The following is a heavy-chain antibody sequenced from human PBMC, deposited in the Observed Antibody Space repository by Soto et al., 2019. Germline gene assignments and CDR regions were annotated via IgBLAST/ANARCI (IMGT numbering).Heavy chain of an antibody. Sequence: SETLSLTCAVYGGSFSGYYWSWIRQPPGKGLEWIGEINHSGSTNYNPSLKSRVTISVDTSKNQFSLKLSSVTAADTAVYYCARGRIAVAGTFDYWGQGTLVTVSS. CDR3: ARGRIAVAGTFDY. CDR2: INHSGST. CDR1: GGSFSGYY. D-gene: IGHD6-19*01. V-gene: IGHV4-34*01. J-gene: IGHJ4*02.